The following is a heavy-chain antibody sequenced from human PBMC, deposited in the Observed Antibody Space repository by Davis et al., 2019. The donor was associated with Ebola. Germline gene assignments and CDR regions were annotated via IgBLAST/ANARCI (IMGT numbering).Heavy chain of an antibody. J-gene: IGHJ4*02. V-gene: IGHV1-69*13. CDR2: IIPIFGTA. CDR3: ARGSIAAAGSADY. CDR1: GYTFTSYA. Sequence: AASVKVSCKASGYTFTSYAISWVRQAPGQGLEWMGGIIPIFGTAHYAQKLQGRVTITADESTSTAYMELSSLRSDDTAVYYRARGSIAAAGSADYWGQGTLVTVSS. D-gene: IGHD6-13*01.